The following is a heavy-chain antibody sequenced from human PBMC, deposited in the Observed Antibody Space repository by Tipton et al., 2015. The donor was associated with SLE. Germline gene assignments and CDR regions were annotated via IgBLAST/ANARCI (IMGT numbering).Heavy chain of an antibody. V-gene: IGHV4-59*01. Sequence: TLSLTCTVSGASISDYYWTWIRQFPGKGLEWIGYIDYSGSTNYNPHLKSRLTISGDTSKNQFSLHLTSVTAADTAIYYCARVGYLGSGKTWDMDVWGKGITVTVSS. D-gene: IGHD3-10*01. CDR1: GASISDYY. J-gene: IGHJ6*03. CDR3: ARVGYLGSGKTWDMDV. CDR2: IDYSGST.